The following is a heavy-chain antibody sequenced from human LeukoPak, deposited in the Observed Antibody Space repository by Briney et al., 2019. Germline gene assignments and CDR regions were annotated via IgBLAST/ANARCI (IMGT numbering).Heavy chain of an antibody. CDR3: STESSAPLAFDI. CDR1: GFTFSSYG. CDR2: IWYDGSNK. D-gene: IGHD6-25*01. J-gene: IGHJ3*02. V-gene: IGHV3-33*03. Sequence: GGSLRLSCAASGFTFSSYGMHRVRQAPGKGLEWVAVIWYDGSNKYYADSVKGRFTISRDNSKNTLYLQMNSLRYEDTGVYFCSTESSAPLAFDIWGQGTMVTVSS.